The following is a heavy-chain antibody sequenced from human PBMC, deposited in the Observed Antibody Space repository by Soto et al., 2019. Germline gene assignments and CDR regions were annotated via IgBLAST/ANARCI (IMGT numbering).Heavy chain of an antibody. CDR3: ASVNDYGDYSWFDP. Sequence: QLQLQESGPGLVKPSETLSLTCTVSGGSISSSSYYWGWIRQPPGKGLEWIGSIYYSGSTYYNPSLKSRVTISVDTSKNQFSLKLSSVTAADTAVYYCASVNDYGDYSWFDPWGQGTLVTVSS. J-gene: IGHJ5*02. D-gene: IGHD4-17*01. CDR1: GGSISSSSYY. CDR2: IYYSGST. V-gene: IGHV4-39*01.